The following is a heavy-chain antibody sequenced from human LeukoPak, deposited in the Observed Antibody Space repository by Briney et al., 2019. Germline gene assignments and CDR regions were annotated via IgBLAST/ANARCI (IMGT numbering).Heavy chain of an antibody. CDR2: TNPSDSDT. Sequence: GESLKISCQASGYTFTSYWIGWVRQMPGKGLEWMGITNPSDSDTRYNPSFQGQVTISADKSIGTAYLQWSSLKVSDTAIYYCARRGRGDWFDPWGQGTLVTVSS. CDR1: GYTFTSYW. D-gene: IGHD1-26*01. V-gene: IGHV5-51*01. CDR3: ARRGRGDWFDP. J-gene: IGHJ5*02.